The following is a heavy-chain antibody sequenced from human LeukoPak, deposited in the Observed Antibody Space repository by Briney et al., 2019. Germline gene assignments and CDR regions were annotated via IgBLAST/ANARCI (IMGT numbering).Heavy chain of an antibody. J-gene: IGHJ4*02. CDR3: AKTGFLGYYFDY. V-gene: IGHV3-23*01. D-gene: IGHD3-10*01. CDR2: ISGSGGST. CDR1: GFTFSSFA. Sequence: TGGSLRLSCAASGFTFSSFAMSWVRQAPGKGLEWVSAISGSGGSTYYADSVKGRFTISRDNSKNTLYLQMNSLRAEDTAVYYCAKTGFLGYYFDYWGQGTLVTVSS.